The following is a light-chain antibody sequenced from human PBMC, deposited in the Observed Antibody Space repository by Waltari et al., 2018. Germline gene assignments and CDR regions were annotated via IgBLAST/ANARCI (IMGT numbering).Light chain of an antibody. CDR2: KDD. Sequence: QSVLTQPPSASGTPGLRVSIPCSGSSSNIGANSVSWYQQLQGPAPKLLIYKDDQRPAGVPDRFSGSKSGNSASLAISGLRSADEADYYCAAWDDSLSGRVFGGGTKLTVL. V-gene: IGLV1-47*01. CDR1: SSNIGANS. CDR3: AAWDDSLSGRV. J-gene: IGLJ3*02.